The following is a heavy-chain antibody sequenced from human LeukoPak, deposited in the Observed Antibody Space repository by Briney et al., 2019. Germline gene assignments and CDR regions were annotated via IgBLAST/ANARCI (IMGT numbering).Heavy chain of an antibody. CDR2: ISGSGGNT. J-gene: IGHJ4*02. CDR1: GFTFNNYI. V-gene: IGHV3-23*01. CDR3: VRDWGYDSSGYWQKYFDS. Sequence: GGSLRLSCAASGFTFNNYIMNWVRQAPGKGLEWVSAISGSGGNTNYADSVKGRFTISRDNAKNTLHLQMNSLRAKDTAVYYCVRDWGYDSSGYWQKYFDSWGQGTLVTVSS. D-gene: IGHD3-22*01.